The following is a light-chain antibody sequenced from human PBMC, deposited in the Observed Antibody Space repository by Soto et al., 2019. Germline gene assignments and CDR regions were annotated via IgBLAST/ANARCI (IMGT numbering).Light chain of an antibody. CDR1: QSVSSS. CDR2: DTS. J-gene: IGKJ5*01. Sequence: EIVLTQSPATLSLSPGERATLSCRASQSVSSSLAWYQQKPGQSPRLLIYDTSNRDTGIPARFSGSGSGTDFTLTISSLEPEDFAVYYCQQRTNWRITFGQGTRLDIK. CDR3: QQRTNWRIT. V-gene: IGKV3-11*01.